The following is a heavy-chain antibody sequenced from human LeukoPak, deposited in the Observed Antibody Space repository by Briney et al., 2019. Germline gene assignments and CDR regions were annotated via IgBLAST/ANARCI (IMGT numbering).Heavy chain of an antibody. CDR1: GGSISSSNYY. J-gene: IGHJ3*02. CDR2: IYYSGST. Sequence: PSETLSLTCTVSGGSISSSNYYWGWIRQPPKKGLEWIGTIYYSGSTYYNPSLKSRVTISGDTSKNQFSLRLSSVTATDTAVYYCARHDSSGPYNAFDIWGQGTMVTVSS. D-gene: IGHD3-22*01. CDR3: ARHDSSGPYNAFDI. V-gene: IGHV4-39*01.